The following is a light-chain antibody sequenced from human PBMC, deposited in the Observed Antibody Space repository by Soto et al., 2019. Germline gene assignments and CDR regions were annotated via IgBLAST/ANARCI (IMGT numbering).Light chain of an antibody. CDR3: AAWDDSLNGSV. V-gene: IGLV1-44*01. CDR2: TKN. CDR1: SSNIGRNT. J-gene: IGLJ1*01. Sequence: QSVLTQPPSASATPGQTVTISCSGSSSNIGRNTVNWYQQLPGTAPKLLIYTKNQRPSGVHDRFSGSKSGTSASLAISGLQSEDEADYYCAAWDDSLNGSVFGTGTKLTVL.